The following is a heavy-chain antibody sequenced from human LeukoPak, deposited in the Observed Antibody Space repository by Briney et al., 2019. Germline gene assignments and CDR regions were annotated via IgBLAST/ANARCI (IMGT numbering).Heavy chain of an antibody. V-gene: IGHV3-66*01. D-gene: IGHD3-22*01. CDR3: ARDLGQYYDTSDNWFDP. CDR2: IYSGGST. J-gene: IGHJ5*02. Sequence: PGGSLRLSCAASGFTVSSNYMSWVRQAPGKGLEWVSVIYSGGSTYYADSVKGRFTISRDNAKNTLNLQMNSLRAEDTAVYYCARDLGQYYDTSDNWFDPWGRGTLVTVSS. CDR1: GFTVSSNY.